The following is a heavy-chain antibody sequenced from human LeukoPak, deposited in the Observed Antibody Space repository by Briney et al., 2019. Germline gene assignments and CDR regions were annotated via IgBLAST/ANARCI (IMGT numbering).Heavy chain of an antibody. CDR1: GGSISSYY. Sequence: SETLSLTCTVSGGSISSYYWSWIRQPPGKGLEWIGYIYYSGSTNYNPSLKSRVTISVDTSKHQFSLKVSSVTAADTAVYYCARAVITMVRGVQRYYFDYWGQGTLVSVSS. CDR3: ARAVITMVRGVQRYYFDY. D-gene: IGHD3-10*01. CDR2: IYYSGST. V-gene: IGHV4-59*01. J-gene: IGHJ4*02.